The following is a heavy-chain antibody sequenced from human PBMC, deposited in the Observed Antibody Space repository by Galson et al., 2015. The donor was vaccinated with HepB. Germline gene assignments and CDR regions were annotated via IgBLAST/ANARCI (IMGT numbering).Heavy chain of an antibody. Sequence: SLRLSCAASGFTFGDYFMSWIRQAPGKGLEWISYISGSGTYTKYADSVKGRFTISRDNAKNSLYLQMSSLRAEDTAVYYCVRENYANPDSWGQGTLVTVSS. CDR2: ISGSGTYT. CDR3: VRENYANPDS. CDR1: GFTFGDYF. J-gene: IGHJ5*01. V-gene: IGHV3-11*06. D-gene: IGHD3-16*01.